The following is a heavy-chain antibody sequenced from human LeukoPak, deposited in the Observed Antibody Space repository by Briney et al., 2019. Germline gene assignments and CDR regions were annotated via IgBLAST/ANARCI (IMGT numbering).Heavy chain of an antibody. CDR2: INHSGST. Sequence: SETLSLTCAVYVGSFSGYYWSWIRQPPGKGLEWIGEINHSGSTNYSPSLKSRVTISVDTSKNQFSLKQRSVTAADTAVYYCARYLGPHSSSWGRYYYYYYGMDVWGQGTTVTVSS. D-gene: IGHD6-13*01. CDR1: VGSFSGYY. J-gene: IGHJ6*02. CDR3: ARYLGPHSSSWGRYYYYYYGMDV. V-gene: IGHV4-34*01.